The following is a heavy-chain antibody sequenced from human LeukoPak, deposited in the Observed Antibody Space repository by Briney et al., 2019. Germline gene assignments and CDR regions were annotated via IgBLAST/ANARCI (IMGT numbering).Heavy chain of an antibody. CDR1: GYSISSGYY. Sequence: PSETLSLTCTVSGYSISSGYYWGWIRQPPGKGLEWIGEINHSGSTNYNPSLKSRVTISVDTSKNQFSLKLSSVTAADTAVYYCARSFGSSGWYRGAFDIWGQGTMVTVSS. V-gene: IGHV4-38-2*02. CDR2: INHSGST. CDR3: ARSFGSSGWYRGAFDI. D-gene: IGHD6-19*01. J-gene: IGHJ3*02.